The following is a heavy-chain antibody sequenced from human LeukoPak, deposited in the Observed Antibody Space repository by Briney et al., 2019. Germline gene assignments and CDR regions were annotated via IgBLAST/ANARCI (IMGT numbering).Heavy chain of an antibody. D-gene: IGHD3-10*01. CDR1: GFTFSSYS. Sequence: PGGSLRLSCAASGFTFSSYSMNWVRQAPGKGLEWVSYISSSSSTIYYADSVKGRFTISRDNAKNSLYLQMNSLRAEDTAVYYCARDPAPPYYGSGFYYYGMDVWGQGTTVTVSS. J-gene: IGHJ6*02. CDR3: ARDPAPPYYGSGFYYYGMDV. CDR2: ISSSSSTI. V-gene: IGHV3-48*04.